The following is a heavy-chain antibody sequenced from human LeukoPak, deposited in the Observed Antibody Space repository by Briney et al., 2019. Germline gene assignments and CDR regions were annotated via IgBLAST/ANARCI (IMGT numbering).Heavy chain of an antibody. Sequence: ASVKVSCKASGYTFTKYGITWVRQAPGQGLEWMGWINTHNGDTNYAQKLQGRVTMTTDTSTSTAYMELRSLRSDDTAVYYCARDGYRLSGYFYYMDVWGKGTTVTVSS. D-gene: IGHD2-2*03. CDR3: ARDGYRLSGYFYYMDV. CDR2: INTHNGDT. J-gene: IGHJ6*03. CDR1: GYTFTKYG. V-gene: IGHV1-18*01.